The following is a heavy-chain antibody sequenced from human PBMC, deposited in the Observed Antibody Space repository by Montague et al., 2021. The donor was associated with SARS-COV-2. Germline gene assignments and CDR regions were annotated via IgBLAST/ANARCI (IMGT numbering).Heavy chain of an antibody. CDR3: VRYSGWFCFDF. Sequence: CAISGDSVSSNSVAWSWIGQSPSRGLEWLGRTYYRSKWYSDYAPXVRGRLTVNPDASKNEFSLELNYVTPEDTAVYYCVRYSGWFCFDFWGQGTLVTVSS. CDR2: TYYRSKWYS. D-gene: IGHD6-19*01. CDR1: GDSVSSNSVA. V-gene: IGHV6-1*01. J-gene: IGHJ4*02.